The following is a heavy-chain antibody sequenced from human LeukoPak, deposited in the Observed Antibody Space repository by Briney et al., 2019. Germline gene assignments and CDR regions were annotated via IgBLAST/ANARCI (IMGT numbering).Heavy chain of an antibody. CDR1: GYTLTELS. J-gene: IGHJ4*02. CDR3: ATFYGEVPPFDY. CDR2: FDPEDGET. V-gene: IGHV1-24*01. Sequence: ASVKVSCKVSGYTLTELSMHWVRQAPGKGLEWMGGFDPEDGETIYAQKFQGRVTMTEDTSTDTAYMELSSLRSDDTAVYYCATFYGEVPPFDYWGQGTLVTVSS. D-gene: IGHD4-17*01.